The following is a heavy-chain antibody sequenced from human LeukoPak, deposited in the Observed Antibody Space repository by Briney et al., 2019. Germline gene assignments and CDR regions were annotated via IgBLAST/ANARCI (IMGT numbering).Heavy chain of an antibody. J-gene: IGHJ5*02. D-gene: IGHD3-10*01. Sequence: GGSLRLSCAAFGFTFSSYGMHWVRQAPGKGLEWVAVIWYDGSNKYYADSVKGRFTISRDNSKNTLYLQMNSLRAEDTAVYYCAKDTYGSGNWFDPWGQGTLVTVSS. CDR2: IWYDGSNK. CDR1: GFTFSSYG. V-gene: IGHV3-33*06. CDR3: AKDTYGSGNWFDP.